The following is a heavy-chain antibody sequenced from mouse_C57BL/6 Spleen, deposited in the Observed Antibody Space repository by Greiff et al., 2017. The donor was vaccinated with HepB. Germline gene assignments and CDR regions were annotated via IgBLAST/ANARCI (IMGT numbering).Heavy chain of an antibody. V-gene: IGHV5-9*01. CDR3: ARPYYGNYYWYFDV. D-gene: IGHD2-10*01. CDR2: ISGGGGNT. Sequence: EVQRVESGGGLVKPGGSLKLSCAASGFTFSSYTMSWVRQTPEKRLEWVATISGGGGNTYYPDSVKGRFTISRDNAKNTLYLQMSSLRSEDTALYYCARPYYGNYYWYFDVWGTGTTVTVSS. CDR1: GFTFSSYT. J-gene: IGHJ1*03.